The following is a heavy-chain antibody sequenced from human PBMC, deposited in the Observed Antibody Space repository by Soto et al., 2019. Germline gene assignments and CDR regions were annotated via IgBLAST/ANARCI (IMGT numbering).Heavy chain of an antibody. J-gene: IGHJ5*02. CDR1: GGTFSSYA. V-gene: IGHV1-69*12. CDR3: ARDRGPSSGYYPYWFDP. Sequence: QVQLVQSGAEVKKPGSSVKVSCKASGGTFSSYAITWVRQAPGQGIEWMGGIIHIVGTANYAQKFQARVTITADDSTSTDYMELSSLRSEDTAVYYCARDRGPSSGYYPYWFDPWGQGTLVTVSS. CDR2: IIHIVGTA. D-gene: IGHD3-22*01.